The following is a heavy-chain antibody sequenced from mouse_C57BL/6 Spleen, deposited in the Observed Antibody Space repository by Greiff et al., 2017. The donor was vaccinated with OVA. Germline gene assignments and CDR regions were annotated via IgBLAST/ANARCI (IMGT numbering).Heavy chain of an antibody. CDR2: INPNYGTT. V-gene: IGHV1-39*01. CDR3: ARGPNYYGNYYAMDD. J-gene: IGHJ4*01. D-gene: IGHD1-1*01. Sequence: VQLQQSGPELVKPGASVKISCKASGYSFTDYNMNWVKQSNGQSLEWIGVINPNYGTTSYNQKFKGKATLTVDQSSSTAYMQLNSLTSEDAAVYYGARGPNYYGNYYAMDDWGQGTSVTVAT. CDR1: GYSFTDYN.